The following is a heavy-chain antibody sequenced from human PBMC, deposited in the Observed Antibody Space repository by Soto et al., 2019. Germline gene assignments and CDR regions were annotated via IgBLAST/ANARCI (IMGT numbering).Heavy chain of an antibody. CDR3: ATDPYCGSAPGCSALDV. D-gene: IGHD2-21*01. J-gene: IGHJ6*02. V-gene: IGHV1-18*04. CDR1: GYPFTSSG. CDR2: ISAYNGNT. Sequence: QVHLVQSGGEVKKPGASVKVSCKASGYPFTSSGFSWVRQAPGQGLEWMGWISAYNGNTNYARKFKGRVTMTTDTSTSTAYMELGSLTFDDTAGYYCATDPYCGSAPGCSALDVWGQGTTVTVSS.